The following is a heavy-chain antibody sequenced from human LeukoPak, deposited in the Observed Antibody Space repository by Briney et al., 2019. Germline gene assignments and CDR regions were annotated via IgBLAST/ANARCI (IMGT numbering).Heavy chain of an antibody. J-gene: IGHJ4*02. CDR1: GFTISNAW. Sequence: PGGSQRLSCAASGFTISNAWMSWVRQAPGKGLEWVGRIKAKTDGGTADYAAPVKGRFTISRDDSKNTLYLQMNSLKTEDTAVYCCTTDLFGSGYDLNYFDYWGQGTLVTVSS. CDR3: TTDLFGSGYDLNYFDY. D-gene: IGHD5-12*01. V-gene: IGHV3-15*01. CDR2: IKAKTDGGTA.